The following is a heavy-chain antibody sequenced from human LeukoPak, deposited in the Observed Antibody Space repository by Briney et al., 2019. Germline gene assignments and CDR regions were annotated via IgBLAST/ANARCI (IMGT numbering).Heavy chain of an antibody. CDR3: ARGGTGTYYNYFDP. Sequence: GASVKVSCKASGYTFTSYDINWVRQATGQGLEWMGWVNPSNGNTGYAQKFQGRVTITRDTSIGTAYMDLSSLRSEDTAVYYCARGGTGTYYNYFDPWGQGTLVTVSS. CDR2: VNPSNGNT. CDR1: GYTFTSYD. J-gene: IGHJ5*02. D-gene: IGHD1-26*01. V-gene: IGHV1-8*01.